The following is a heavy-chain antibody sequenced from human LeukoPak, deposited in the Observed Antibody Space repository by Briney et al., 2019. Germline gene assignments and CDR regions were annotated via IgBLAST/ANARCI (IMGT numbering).Heavy chain of an antibody. CDR2: IIPVFGTA. CDR1: GYTFTSYY. CDR3: ASRSPTVGY. V-gene: IGHV1-69*05. J-gene: IGHJ4*02. Sequence: GASVKVSCKASGYTFTSYYMHWVRQAPGQGLEWMGGIIPVFGTANYAQKFQGRVTITTDESTSTVYMELSSLRSEDTAVYYCASRSPTVGYWGQGTLVTVSS. D-gene: IGHD4-11*01.